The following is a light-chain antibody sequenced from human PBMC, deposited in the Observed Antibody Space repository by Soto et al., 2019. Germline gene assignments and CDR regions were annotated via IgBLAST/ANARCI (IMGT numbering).Light chain of an antibody. CDR2: EVS. CDR1: SSDIGRYNY. V-gene: IGLV2-14*01. CDR3: LSYTSSSTLLYV. J-gene: IGLJ1*01. Sequence: QSVLTQPASVSGSPGQSITISCTGTSSDIGRYNYVSWYQQYPGKAPKLMIYEVSDRPSGVSNRFSGSKSGNTASLTISGLQAEDEADYYCLSYTSSSTLLYVFGTGTKVTVL.